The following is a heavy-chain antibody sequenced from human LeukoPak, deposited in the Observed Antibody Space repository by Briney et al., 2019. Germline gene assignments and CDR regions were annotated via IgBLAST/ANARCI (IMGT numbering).Heavy chain of an antibody. V-gene: IGHV3-30-3*01. Sequence: GGSLRLSCAASGFTFSSYAMHWVRQAPGKGLEWVAVISYDGSNKYYADSVKGRFTISRDNSKNTLYLQMNSLRAEDTAVYYCARSRLVGATGGLDYWGQGTLVTVSS. D-gene: IGHD1-26*01. J-gene: IGHJ4*02. CDR1: GFTFSSYA. CDR2: ISYDGSNK. CDR3: ARSRLVGATGGLDY.